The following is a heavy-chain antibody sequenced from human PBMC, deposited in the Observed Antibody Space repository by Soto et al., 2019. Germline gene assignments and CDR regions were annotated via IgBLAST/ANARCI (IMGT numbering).Heavy chain of an antibody. D-gene: IGHD6-19*01. CDR1: GYTFTSYG. Sequence: ASVKVSCKASGYTFTSYGISWVRQAPGQGLEWMGWISAYNGNTNYAQKLQGRVTMTTDTSTSTAYMELRSLRSDDTAVYYCAREIAYGYSSGWWFGYWGQGTLVTVSS. V-gene: IGHV1-18*01. J-gene: IGHJ4*02. CDR3: AREIAYGYSSGWWFGY. CDR2: ISAYNGNT.